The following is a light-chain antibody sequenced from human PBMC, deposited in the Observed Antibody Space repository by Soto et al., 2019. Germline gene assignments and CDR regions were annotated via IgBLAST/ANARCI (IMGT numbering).Light chain of an antibody. Sequence: QSVLTQPASVSGSPGQSITISCTGTSSGVGGYNYVFWYQEHPGKAPKLMIYDVSNRPSGVSNRFSGSKSGNTASLTISGLQAEDEADYYCSPYTSDSTYVFGTGTKVTVL. CDR1: SSGVGGYNY. V-gene: IGLV2-14*01. CDR2: DVS. CDR3: SPYTSDSTYV. J-gene: IGLJ1*01.